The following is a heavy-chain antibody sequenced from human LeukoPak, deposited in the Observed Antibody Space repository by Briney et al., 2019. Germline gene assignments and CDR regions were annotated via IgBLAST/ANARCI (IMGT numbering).Heavy chain of an antibody. CDR1: GFTFSSYS. V-gene: IGHV3-21*01. CDR3: GKYSSGWYSDY. J-gene: IGHJ4*02. D-gene: IGHD6-19*01. Sequence: PGGSLRLTCAASGFTFSSYSMNWVRQAPGKGLEWVSSISSSSSYIYYADSVKGRFTISRDNAKNSLYLQMNSLRAEDTAVYYCGKYSSGWYSDYWGQGTLVTVSS. CDR2: ISSSSSYI.